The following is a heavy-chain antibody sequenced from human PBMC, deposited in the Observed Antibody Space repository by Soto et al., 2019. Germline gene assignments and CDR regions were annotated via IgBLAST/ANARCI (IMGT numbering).Heavy chain of an antibody. J-gene: IGHJ4*02. V-gene: IGHV2-5*02. CDR3: ARRAPSRAVAGSFDS. Sequence: QITLKESGPTLVKPTQTLTLTCTFSAFSLSSSGVGVGWIRQPPGKALEWLALIFWGDDTRYSPSLRSRLTTTTATSKTQVRPTTTNMDPLDTATYYCARRAPSRAVAGSFDSWGQGTLVTVSS. CDR2: IFWGDDT. CDR1: AFSLSSSGVG. D-gene: IGHD6-19*01.